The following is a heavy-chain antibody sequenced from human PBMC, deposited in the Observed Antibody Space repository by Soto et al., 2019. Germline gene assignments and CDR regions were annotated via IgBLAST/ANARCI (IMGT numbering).Heavy chain of an antibody. J-gene: IGHJ4*02. V-gene: IGHV3-21*01. CDR3: ARMTYYYGSGREYYFDY. CDR2: ISCSGANI. Sequence: PGRLIRLRYAAAGVTFGNHGRRWVSQATGKGLEWVSAISCSGANIYYADSVKGRFTISRDNAENSLYLQMNSLRAVDTAVYYCARMTYYYGSGREYYFDYWGQGTLVTVSS. CDR1: GVTFGNHG. D-gene: IGHD3-10*01.